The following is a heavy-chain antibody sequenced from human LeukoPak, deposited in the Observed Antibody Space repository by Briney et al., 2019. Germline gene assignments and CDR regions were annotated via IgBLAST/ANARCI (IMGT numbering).Heavy chain of an antibody. V-gene: IGHV1-24*01. J-gene: IGHJ4*02. CDR1: RYTLTELS. CDR3: ATAAPEDYYFDY. Sequence: ASVKVSCKVSRYTLTELSMHWVRQAPGKGLEWMGGFDPEDGETIYAQKFQGRVAMTEDTSTDTAYMELSSLRSEDTAVYYCATAAPEDYYFDYWGQGTLVTVSS. CDR2: FDPEDGET. D-gene: IGHD3/OR15-3a*01.